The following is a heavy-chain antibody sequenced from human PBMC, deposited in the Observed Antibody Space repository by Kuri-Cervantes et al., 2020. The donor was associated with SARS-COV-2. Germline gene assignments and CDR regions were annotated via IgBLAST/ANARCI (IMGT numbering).Heavy chain of an antibody. V-gene: IGHV3-21*01. CDR3: AAAPERPGRAPVPPDAFDI. J-gene: IGHJ3*02. D-gene: IGHD1-14*01. CDR2: IISGTYI. Sequence: GESLKISCAVSGFTFNSFSINWVRQAPGMGLEWVSSIISGTYIYYADSVKGRFTISRDNIKNSLYLHMRSLTAEDTAVYYCAAAPERPGRAPVPPDAFDIWSQGTMVTVSS. CDR1: GFTFNSFS.